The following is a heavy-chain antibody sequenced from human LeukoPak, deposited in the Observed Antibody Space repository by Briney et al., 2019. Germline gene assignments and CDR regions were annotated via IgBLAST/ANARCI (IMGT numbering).Heavy chain of an antibody. Sequence: SETLSLTCTVSGGSISSGSYYWSWIRQPAGKGLEWIGRIYTSGSTNYNPSLKSRVTISVDTSKNQFSLKLSSVTAADTAVYYCARSLRGGCGGDCPHGVYWYFDLWGRGTLVTVSS. D-gene: IGHD2-21*01. CDR3: ARSLRGGCGGDCPHGVYWYFDL. J-gene: IGHJ2*01. CDR2: IYTSGST. CDR1: GGSISSGSYY. V-gene: IGHV4-61*02.